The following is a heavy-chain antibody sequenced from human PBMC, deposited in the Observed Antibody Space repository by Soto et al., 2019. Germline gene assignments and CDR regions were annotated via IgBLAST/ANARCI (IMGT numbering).Heavy chain of an antibody. D-gene: IGHD3-10*01. J-gene: IGHJ4*02. Sequence: GGSLRLSCAPSGFTFSTYGMHWVRQAPGKGLERVAVIWYDGSNQYYADSVKGRFTISRDNSKNMLYLQMNSLRAEDTAVYYCARDLGAFNYGSAYFDYWGQGTPVTVSS. CDR1: GFTFSTYG. CDR2: IWYDGSNQ. CDR3: ARDLGAFNYGSAYFDY. V-gene: IGHV3-33*01.